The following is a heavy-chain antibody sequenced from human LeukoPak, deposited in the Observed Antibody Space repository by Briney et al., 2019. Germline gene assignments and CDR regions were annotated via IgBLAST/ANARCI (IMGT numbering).Heavy chain of an antibody. CDR1: GGTFSSYA. V-gene: IGHV1-69*05. CDR3: GVGATGYFQH. Sequence: SVEVSCKASGGTFSSYAISWVRQAPGQGLEWMGRIIPIFGTANYAQKFQGRVTITTDESTSTAYMELSSLRSEDTAVYYCGVGATGYFQHWGQGTLVTVSS. CDR2: IIPIFGTA. J-gene: IGHJ1*01. D-gene: IGHD1-26*01.